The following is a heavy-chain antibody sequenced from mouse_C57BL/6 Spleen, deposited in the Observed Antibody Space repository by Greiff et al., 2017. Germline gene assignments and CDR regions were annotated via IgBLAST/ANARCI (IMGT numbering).Heavy chain of an antibody. CDR3: ARDYYGSSHPYAMDY. CDR1: GYTFTSYW. Sequence: QVQLQQPGAELVRPGTSVKLSCKASGYTFTSYWMHWVKQRPGQGLEWIGVIDPSDSYTNYNQKFKGKATLTVDTSSSTAYMQLSSLTSEDSAVYYCARDYYGSSHPYAMDYWGQGTSVTVSA. D-gene: IGHD1-1*01. J-gene: IGHJ4*01. V-gene: IGHV1-59*01. CDR2: IDPSDSYT.